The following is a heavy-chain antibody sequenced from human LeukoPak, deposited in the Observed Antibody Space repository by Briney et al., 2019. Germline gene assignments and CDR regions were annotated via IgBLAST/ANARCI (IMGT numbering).Heavy chain of an antibody. Sequence: PGGSLRVSCAASGFTFSSYAKSWVRQAPGKGLEWVSAISGSGGSTDYADSVKGRFTISRDNSKNTLYLQMNSLRAEDTAVYYCAKVLSSRVTAYDSSESSFDYWGQGTLVTVSS. CDR1: GFTFSSYA. J-gene: IGHJ4*02. V-gene: IGHV3-23*01. CDR3: AKVLSSRVTAYDSSESSFDY. CDR2: ISGSGGST. D-gene: IGHD3-22*01.